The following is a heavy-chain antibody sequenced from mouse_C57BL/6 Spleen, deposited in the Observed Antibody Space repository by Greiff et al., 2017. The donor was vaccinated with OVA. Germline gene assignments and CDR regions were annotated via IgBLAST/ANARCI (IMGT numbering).Heavy chain of an antibody. D-gene: IGHD1-3*01. V-gene: IGHV1-72*01. CDR3: ARSDNRDYFDY. CDR1: GYTFTSYW. CDR2: IDPYSGGT. J-gene: IGHJ2*01. Sequence: VQLQQSGAELVKPGASVKLSCTASGYTFTSYWMYWVKQRPGRGLVWIGRIDPYSGGTKYNESFKSQATLTVDKPSSQVYMQLSSLTSEDSAVYDCARSDNRDYFDYWGQGTTLTVSS.